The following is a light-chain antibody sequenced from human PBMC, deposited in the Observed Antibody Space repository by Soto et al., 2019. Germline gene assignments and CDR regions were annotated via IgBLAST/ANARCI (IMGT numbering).Light chain of an antibody. CDR3: QQTYSTLSTT. J-gene: IGKJ5*01. V-gene: IGKV1-39*01. CDR2: AAS. CDR1: ESIARH. Sequence: DIQMTQSASSLSASVGDRVTITCRASESIARHLNWYQQKPGKAPKLLIYAASSLQNGVPSRFRGGGSGTDFTLTINNLQPEDFATYYCQQTYSTLSTTFGQGTRLEIK.